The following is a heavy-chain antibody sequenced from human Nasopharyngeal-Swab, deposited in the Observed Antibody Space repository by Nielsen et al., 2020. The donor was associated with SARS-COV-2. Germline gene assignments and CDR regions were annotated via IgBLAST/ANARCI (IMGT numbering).Heavy chain of an antibody. V-gene: IGHV3-48*03. CDR3: ARVLPGEWLAPSLGMDV. J-gene: IGHJ6*02. Sequence: GGSLRLSCAASGFTFSSYEMNWVRQAPGKGLEWVSYISSSGSTIYYADSVKGRFTISRDNAKNSLYLQMNSLRAEDTAVYYCARVLPGEWLAPSLGMDVWGQGTTVTVSS. CDR2: ISSSGSTI. CDR1: GFTFSSYE. D-gene: IGHD6-19*01.